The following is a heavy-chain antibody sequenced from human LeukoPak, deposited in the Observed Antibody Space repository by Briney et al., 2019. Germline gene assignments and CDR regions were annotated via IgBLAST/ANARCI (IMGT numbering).Heavy chain of an antibody. CDR1: GFTVSNKY. Sequence: LPGGSLRLSCAASGFTVSNKYMTWVRQAPGKGLEWVSLIYSDGRTYYADSVKGRCTISRDNSKNTLYLQMNSLRAEDTAVYYCARSNMITFGGVIIDPFDYWGQGTLVTVSS. D-gene: IGHD3-16*02. J-gene: IGHJ4*02. CDR2: IYSDGRT. CDR3: ARSNMITFGGVIIDPFDY. V-gene: IGHV3-53*05.